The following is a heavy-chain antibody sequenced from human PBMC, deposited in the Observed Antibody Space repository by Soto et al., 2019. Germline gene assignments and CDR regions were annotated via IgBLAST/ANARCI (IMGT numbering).Heavy chain of an antibody. CDR3: AGGRVPGIYYYYYYMDV. CDR1: GFTFSSYS. D-gene: IGHD2-2*01. V-gene: IGHV3-48*01. J-gene: IGHJ6*03. CDR2: ISSSSSTI. Sequence: GGSLRPSCAASGFTFSSYSMNWVRQAPGKGLEWVSYISSSSSTIYYADSVKGRFTISRDNAKNSLYLQMNSLRAEDTAVYYCAGGRVPGIYYYYYYMDVWGKGTTVTVSS.